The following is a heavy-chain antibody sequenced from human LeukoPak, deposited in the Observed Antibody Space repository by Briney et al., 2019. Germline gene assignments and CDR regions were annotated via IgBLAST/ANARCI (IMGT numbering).Heavy chain of an antibody. J-gene: IGHJ4*02. CDR3: AKGTSYSSVPLFDY. V-gene: IGHV3-23*01. D-gene: IGHD6-25*01. CDR1: GFTFSSYA. CDR2: ISGSGGST. Sequence: HPGGSLRLSCAASGFTFSSYAMSWVRQAPGKGLEWVSAISGSGGSTYYADSVKGRFTISRDNSKNTLYLQVNSLRAEDTALYYCAKGTSYSSVPLFDYWGQGTLVTVSS.